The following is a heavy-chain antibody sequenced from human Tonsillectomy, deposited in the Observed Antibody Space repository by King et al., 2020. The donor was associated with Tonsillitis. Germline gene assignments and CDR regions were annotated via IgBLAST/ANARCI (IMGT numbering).Heavy chain of an antibody. V-gene: IGHV3-53*04. CDR3: ARGGTVTTGVFRFDP. CDR1: GFTVSSNY. D-gene: IGHD4-17*01. Sequence: VQLVESGGGLVQPGGSLRLSCAASGFTVSSNYMSWVRQAPGKGLEWVSVIYSGGSTYYAGSVKGRFTISRHNSKNTLYLQMNSLRAEDTAVYYCARGGTVTTGVFRFDPWGQGTLVTVSS. J-gene: IGHJ5*02. CDR2: IYSGGST.